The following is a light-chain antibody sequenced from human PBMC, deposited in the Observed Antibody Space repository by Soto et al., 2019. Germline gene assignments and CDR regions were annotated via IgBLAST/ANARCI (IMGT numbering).Light chain of an antibody. CDR3: QQRSNWPLT. CDR2: DAS. Sequence: EIVLTQSPATLSLSPGERATLSCRASQSVSSYLAWYQQKPGQVPRLLLYDASNRATGIPARFSGSGSGTDLTLTISSLEPEDFAVYYCQQRSNWPLTFGGGTKVEIK. CDR1: QSVSSY. J-gene: IGKJ4*01. V-gene: IGKV3-11*01.